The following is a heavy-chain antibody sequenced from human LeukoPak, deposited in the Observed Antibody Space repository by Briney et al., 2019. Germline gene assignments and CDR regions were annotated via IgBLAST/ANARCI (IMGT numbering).Heavy chain of an antibody. Sequence: PSQTLSLTCTVSGGSISSGDYYWSWIPKPPGKGLKWIGYIYYSGSPYYNPSLKSRVTISVDTSKNQFSLKLSSVTAADTAVYYCAREEAGGGVLRYFDGGDDAFDIWGQGTMVTVSS. CDR2: IYYSGSP. CDR1: GGSISSGDYY. V-gene: IGHV4-30-4*01. J-gene: IGHJ3*02. CDR3: AREEAGGGVLRYFDGGDDAFDI. D-gene: IGHD3-9*01.